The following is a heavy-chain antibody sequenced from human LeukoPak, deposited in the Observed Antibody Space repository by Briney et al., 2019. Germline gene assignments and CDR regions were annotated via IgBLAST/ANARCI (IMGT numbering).Heavy chain of an antibody. CDR3: AAESDCTNGVCYLGY. CDR1: GFTFSDYY. CDR2: ISSSGSTI. Sequence: PGGSLRLSCAASGFTFSDYYMSWIRRAPGKGLEWVSYISSSGSTIYYADSVKGRFTISRDNAKNSLYLQMNSLRAEDTAVYYCAAESDCTNGVCYLGYWGQGTLVTVSS. J-gene: IGHJ4*02. V-gene: IGHV3-11*04. D-gene: IGHD2-8*01.